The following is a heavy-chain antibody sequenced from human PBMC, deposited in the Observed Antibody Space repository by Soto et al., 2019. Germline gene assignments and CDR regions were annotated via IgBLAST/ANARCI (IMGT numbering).Heavy chain of an antibody. Sequence: SETLSLTCAVSSGSISSSNWWSWVRQPPGKGLEWIGEIYHSGSTNYNPSLKSRVTISVDKSKNQFSLKLSSVTAADTAVYYCARVPRITIFGVVSYYYYYMDVWGKGTTVTVSS. D-gene: IGHD3-3*01. CDR2: IYHSGST. CDR3: ARVPRITIFGVVSYYYYYMDV. J-gene: IGHJ6*03. CDR1: SGSISSSNW. V-gene: IGHV4-4*02.